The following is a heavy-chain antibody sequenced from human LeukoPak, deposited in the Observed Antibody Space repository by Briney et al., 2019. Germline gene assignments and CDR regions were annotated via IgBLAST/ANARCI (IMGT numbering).Heavy chain of an antibody. CDR1: GFTFSSYW. J-gene: IGHJ3*02. D-gene: IGHD5-12*01. CDR2: IKQDGSEK. CDR3: ARDHVADAFDI. Sequence: GGSLRLSCAASGFTFSSYWMSWVRQAPGKGREWVANIKQDGSEKYYVDSVKGRFTISRDNAKNSLYLQMNSLRAEDTAVYYCARDHVADAFDIWGQGTMVTVSS. V-gene: IGHV3-7*01.